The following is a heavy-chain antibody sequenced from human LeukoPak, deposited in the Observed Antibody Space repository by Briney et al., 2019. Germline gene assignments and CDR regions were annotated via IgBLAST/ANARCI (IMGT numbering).Heavy chain of an antibody. V-gene: IGHV4-39*07. CDR1: DGSISSSSYF. CDR3: AVDYGDYASVY. Sequence: SETLSLTCTVSDGSISSSSYFWGWIRQPPGKGLEWTGSINYSGKTYYNPSLKSRVTISVDTSKSQFSLKLSSVNAADTAVYYCAVDYGDYASVYWGQGTLVTVSS. J-gene: IGHJ4*02. D-gene: IGHD4-17*01. CDR2: INYSGKT.